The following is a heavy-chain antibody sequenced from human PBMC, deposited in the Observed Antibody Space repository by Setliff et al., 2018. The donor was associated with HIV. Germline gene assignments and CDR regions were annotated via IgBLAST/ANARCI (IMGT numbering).Heavy chain of an antibody. CDR1: GYTFSGNY. CDR3: ATPGWVAAPREYFQH. V-gene: IGHV1-69*02. J-gene: IGHJ1*01. Sequence: GASVKVSCKASGYTFSGNYIHWVRQAPGQGLEWMGRTIPVLSMSNFAHKFQGRVTMTEDTSTDTAYMELSSLRSEDTAVYYCATPGWVAAPREYFQHWGQGTLVTVS. D-gene: IGHD2-15*01. CDR2: TIPVLSMS.